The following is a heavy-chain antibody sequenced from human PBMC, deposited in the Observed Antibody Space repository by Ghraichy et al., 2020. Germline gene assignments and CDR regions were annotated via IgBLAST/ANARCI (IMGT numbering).Heavy chain of an antibody. CDR1: GYSFSNYG. CDR2: ISAHKGNT. Sequence: ASVKVSCKASGYSFSNYGINWVRQAPGQGLEWMGWISAHKGNTKSAQKLQDRVTMTTDTSTSTAYLELRGLTSDDTAVYYCARDPTLAFPYYFDSWGQGTLVTVSS. D-gene: IGHD2/OR15-2a*01. J-gene: IGHJ4*02. CDR3: ARDPTLAFPYYFDS. V-gene: IGHV1-18*01.